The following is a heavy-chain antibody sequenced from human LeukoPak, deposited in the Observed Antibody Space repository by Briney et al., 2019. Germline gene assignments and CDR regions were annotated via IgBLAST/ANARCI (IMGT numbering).Heavy chain of an antibody. J-gene: IGHJ4*02. Sequence: ASVKVSCKASGYTFTGYYMHWVRQAPRQGLEWMGWINPNSGGTNYAQKFQGRVTMTRDTSISTAYMELSRLRSDDTAVYYCARGGYCYDSSGYYYDYWGQGTLVTVSS. D-gene: IGHD3-22*01. CDR1: GYTFTGYY. V-gene: IGHV1-2*02. CDR2: INPNSGGT. CDR3: ARGGYCYDSSGYYYDY.